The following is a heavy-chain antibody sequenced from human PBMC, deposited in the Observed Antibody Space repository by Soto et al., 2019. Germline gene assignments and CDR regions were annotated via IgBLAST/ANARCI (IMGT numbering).Heavy chain of an antibody. CDR1: GGSFSGYY. J-gene: IGHJ4*02. CDR3: ARGGEWLPHPHFDY. V-gene: IGHV4-34*01. D-gene: IGHD3-3*01. Sequence: QVQLQQWGAGLLKPSETLSLTCAVYGGSFSGYYWSWIRQPPGKGLEWIGEINHSGSTNYNPSLKSRVTISVDTSKNQFSLKLSSVTAADTAVYYCARGGEWLPHPHFDYWGQGTLVTVSS. CDR2: INHSGST.